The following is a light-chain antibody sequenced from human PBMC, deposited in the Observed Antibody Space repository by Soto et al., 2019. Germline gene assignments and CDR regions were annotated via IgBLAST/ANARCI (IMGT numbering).Light chain of an antibody. V-gene: IGLV1-40*01. CDR3: QSYDSSLSGWV. Sequence: QSALTQPPSVSGAPGQRVTISCSGSSSNIGTGYDVHWYQQFPGRAPKLLIYDNSNRPSGVPDRFSGSKSGTSASLAITGLQAEDEADYYCQSYDSSLSGWVFGGGTKLTVL. CDR2: DNS. J-gene: IGLJ3*02. CDR1: SSNIGTGYD.